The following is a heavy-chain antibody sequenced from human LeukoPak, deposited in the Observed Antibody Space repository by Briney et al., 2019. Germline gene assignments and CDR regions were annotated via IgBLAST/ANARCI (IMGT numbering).Heavy chain of an antibody. CDR3: ARDSRGTTFDY. CDR2: ISWNSGSI. D-gene: IGHD3-16*01. V-gene: IGHV3-9*01. CDR1: GFTFDDYA. J-gene: IGHJ4*02. Sequence: GGSLRLSCAASGFTFDDYAMHWVRQAPGKGLEWVSGISWNSGSIGYADSVKGRFTISRDNAKNSLYLQMNSLRPEDTAVYYCARDSRGTTFDYWGQGTLVTVSS.